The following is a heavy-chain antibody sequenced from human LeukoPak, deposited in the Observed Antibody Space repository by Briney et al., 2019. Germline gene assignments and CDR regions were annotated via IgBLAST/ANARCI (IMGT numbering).Heavy chain of an antibody. J-gene: IGHJ4*02. Sequence: PGGSLRLSCAASGFTFSSYGMHWVRQTPGKGLEWVAVISYDGSNKYYADSVKGRFTISRDNSKNTLYLQMNSLRAEDTAVYYCAKDRGITIFGVVTSPLDYWGQGTLVTVSS. D-gene: IGHD3-3*01. CDR2: ISYDGSNK. CDR1: GFTFSSYG. CDR3: AKDRGITIFGVVTSPLDY. V-gene: IGHV3-30*18.